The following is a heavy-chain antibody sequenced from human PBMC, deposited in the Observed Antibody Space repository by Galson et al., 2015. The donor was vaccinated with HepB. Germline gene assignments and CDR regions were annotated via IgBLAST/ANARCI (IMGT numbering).Heavy chain of an antibody. CDR2: IFSNDEK. V-gene: IGHV2-26*01. Sequence: PALVTPTQTLTLTCTVSGFSLSNARMGVSWIRQPPGKALEWLAHIFSNDEKSYSTSLKSRLTISKDTSKSQVVLTMTNMDPVDTATYYCARIMPPYYYDSTPPYYFDYWGQGTLVTVSS. D-gene: IGHD3-22*01. CDR1: GFSLSNARMG. J-gene: IGHJ4*02. CDR3: ARIMPPYYYDSTPPYYFDY.